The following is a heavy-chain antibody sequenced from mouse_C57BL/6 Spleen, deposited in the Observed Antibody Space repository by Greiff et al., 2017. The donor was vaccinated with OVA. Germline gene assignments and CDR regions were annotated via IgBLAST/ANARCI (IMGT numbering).Heavy chain of an antibody. CDR2: INPNNGGT. Sequence: EVQLQQSGPELVKPGASVKISCKASGYTFTDYYMNWVKQSHGKSLEWIGDINPNNGGTSYNQKFKGKATLTVDKSSSTAYMELRSLTSEDSAVYYCAEAIGDYWGQGTSVTVSS. CDR3: AEAIGDY. J-gene: IGHJ4*01. V-gene: IGHV1-26*01. CDR1: GYTFTDYY. D-gene: IGHD3-2*02.